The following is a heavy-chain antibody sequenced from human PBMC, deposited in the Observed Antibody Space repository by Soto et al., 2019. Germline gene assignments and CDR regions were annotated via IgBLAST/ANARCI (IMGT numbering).Heavy chain of an antibody. CDR2: MFASGSS. V-gene: IGHV4-4*01. CDR3: AREGFDHRPDY. Sequence: QVQLQESGPGLVKASETLSLTCAVSGDSISSPNWWSWYRQSPGKGLELIGEMFASGSSNYNPSLDGRVTISLDTSKNQFSLTLTSLTAADTAIYCCAREGFDHRPDYWGQGIPVSVSS. CDR1: GDSISSPNW. J-gene: IGHJ4*02.